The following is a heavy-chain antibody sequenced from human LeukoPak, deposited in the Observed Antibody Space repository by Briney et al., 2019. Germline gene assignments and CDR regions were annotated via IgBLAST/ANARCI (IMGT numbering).Heavy chain of an antibody. V-gene: IGHV3-11*04. CDR3: AGAGVTGQRFPRTPRDY. Sequence: PGGSLRLSCAASGFTFSDYYMSWIRQAPGKGLEWVSYISSSGGTIYYADSVKGRFTISRDNAKNSLYLQMNSLRAEDTAVYYCAGAGVTGQRFPRTPRDYWGQGTLVTVSS. J-gene: IGHJ4*02. CDR2: ISSSGGTI. D-gene: IGHD1-20*01. CDR1: GFTFSDYY.